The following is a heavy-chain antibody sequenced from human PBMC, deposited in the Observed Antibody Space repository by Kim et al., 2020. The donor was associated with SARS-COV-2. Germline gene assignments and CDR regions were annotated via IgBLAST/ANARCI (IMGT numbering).Heavy chain of an antibody. V-gene: IGHV3-30*18. CDR3: AKLRNQH. CDR2: ISYDGSNK. Sequence: GGSLRLSCAASGFTFSSYGMHWVRQAPGKGLEWVAVISYDGSNKYYADSVKGRFTISRDNSKNTLYLQMNSLRAEDTAVYYCAKLRNQHWGQGTLVTVSS. CDR1: GFTFSSYG. J-gene: IGHJ1*01.